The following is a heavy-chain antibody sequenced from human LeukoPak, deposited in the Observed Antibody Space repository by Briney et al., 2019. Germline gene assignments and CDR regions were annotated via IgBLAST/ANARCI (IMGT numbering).Heavy chain of an antibody. D-gene: IGHD6-19*01. V-gene: IGHV3-23*01. CDR2: ISGSGGST. Sequence: SGGSLRLSCAASGFTFSSYAMSWVRQAPGKGLEWVSAISGSGGSTYYADSVKGRFTISRDNSKNTLYLQMNSLRAEDTAVYYPAIHPRQWLVVEFDYWGQGTLVTVSS. CDR1: GFTFSSYA. J-gene: IGHJ4*02. CDR3: AIHPRQWLVVEFDY.